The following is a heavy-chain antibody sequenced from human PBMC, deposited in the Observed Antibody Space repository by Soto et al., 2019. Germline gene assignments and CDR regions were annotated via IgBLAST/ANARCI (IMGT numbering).Heavy chain of an antibody. CDR3: ARLPGEGWFDP. CDR2: VDPSDSYT. D-gene: IGHD3-16*01. J-gene: IGHJ5*02. Sequence: VESLKISCNGSGYSFTSYWITWVRQMPGKGLEWMGRVDPSDSYTNYSPSFQGHVTISADKSISTAYLQWSSLKASDSAMYYCARLPGEGWFDPWGQGTLVTVSS. V-gene: IGHV5-10-1*01. CDR1: GYSFTSYW.